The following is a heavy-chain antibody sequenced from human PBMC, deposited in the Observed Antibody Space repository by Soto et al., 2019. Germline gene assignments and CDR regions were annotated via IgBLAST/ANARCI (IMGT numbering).Heavy chain of an antibody. CDR1: GYSFTSYW. CDR3: ARMGRWRRYGSGSYYNWRYYYGMDV. CDR2: IYPGNSDT. V-gene: IGHV5-51*01. J-gene: IGHJ6*02. D-gene: IGHD3-10*01. Sequence: GESLKISCKGSGYSFTSYWIGWVRQMPGKGLEWMGIIYPGNSDTRYSPSFQGQVTISADKSISTAYLQWSSLKASDTAMYYCARMGRWRRYGSGSYYNWRYYYGMDVWGQGTTVTVSS.